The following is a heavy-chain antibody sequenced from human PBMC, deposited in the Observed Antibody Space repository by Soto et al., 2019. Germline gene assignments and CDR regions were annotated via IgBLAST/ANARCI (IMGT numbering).Heavy chain of an antibody. CDR2: IYWDDDK. J-gene: IGHJ4*02. CDR3: AHSTRPCIAAAGNYFDY. Sequence: SGPTLVKPTQTLPLTCTFSGFSLSTSGVGEGWIRQPPGKALEWLDLIYWDDDKSYSPSLKSRLTITKETSKNQVVLTMTNMDPVDTATYDCAHSTRPCIAAAGNYFDYWGQGTLVTVSS. D-gene: IGHD6-13*01. V-gene: IGHV2-5*02. CDR1: GFSLSTSGVG.